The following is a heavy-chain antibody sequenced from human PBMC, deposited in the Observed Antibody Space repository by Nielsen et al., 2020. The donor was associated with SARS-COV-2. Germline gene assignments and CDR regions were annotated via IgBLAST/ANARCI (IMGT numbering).Heavy chain of an antibody. V-gene: IGHV3-23*01. CDR2: ISAST. D-gene: IGHD6-19*01. J-gene: IGHJ4*02. CDR1: GFTISTYA. CDR3: AKRSGYTSGWYGDY. Sequence: GESLKISCVVSGFTISTYAMSWVRQAPGKGLEWVSAISASTYYADSVKCRFTISRDNSKNTLYLQMNSLRAEDTAVYYCAKRSGYTSGWYGDYWGQGTLVTVSS.